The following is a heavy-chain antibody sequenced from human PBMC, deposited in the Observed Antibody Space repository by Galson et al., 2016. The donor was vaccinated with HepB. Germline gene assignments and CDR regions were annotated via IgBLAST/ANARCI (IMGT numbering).Heavy chain of an antibody. CDR3: ARRSTNYYVGMDV. CDR2: INYSWNT. V-gene: IGHV4-59*08. J-gene: IGHJ6*02. CDR1: GGSISSFY. Sequence: SETLSLTCSISGGSISSFYWSWIRQTPGKGLEWLGYINYSWNTYYNPSLKSRVTMSVDTSKNQFSLKLNSVTAADTAVYYCARRSTNYYVGMDVWGQGTTVTVSS.